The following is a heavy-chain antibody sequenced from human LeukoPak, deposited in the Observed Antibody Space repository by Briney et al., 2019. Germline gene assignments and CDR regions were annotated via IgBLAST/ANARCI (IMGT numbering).Heavy chain of an antibody. V-gene: IGHV3-21*01. CDR2: ISSSSSYI. CDR1: GFTFSSYS. J-gene: IGHJ4*02. CDR3: ARDAVLIGLDY. Sequence: GGSLRLSCAASGFTFSSYSMNWVRQAPGKGLEWVSSISSSSSYIYYADSVKGRFTISRDNAKNSLYLQMNSLKAEDTAVYYCARDAVLIGLDYWGQGTLVTVSS.